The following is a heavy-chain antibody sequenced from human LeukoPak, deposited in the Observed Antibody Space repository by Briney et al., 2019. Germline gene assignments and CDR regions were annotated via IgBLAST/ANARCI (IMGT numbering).Heavy chain of an antibody. Sequence: SETLSLTCTVSGGSISSYYWSWIRQPPGKGLEWIGYIYYSGSTNYNPSLKSRVTISVDTSRSQFSLKLSSVTAADTAVYYCATGHLVGGWFKYDAFDIWGQGTMVTVSS. CDR3: ATGHLVGGWFKYDAFDI. CDR1: GGSISSYY. CDR2: IYYSGST. V-gene: IGHV4-59*01. D-gene: IGHD6-19*01. J-gene: IGHJ3*02.